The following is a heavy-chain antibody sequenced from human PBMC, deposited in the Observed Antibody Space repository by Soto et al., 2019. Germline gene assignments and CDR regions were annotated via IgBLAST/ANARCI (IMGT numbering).Heavy chain of an antibody. V-gene: IGHV3-30-3*01. D-gene: IGHD6-13*01. Sequence: QVQLVESGGGVVQPGRSLRLSCAASGFTFSSYAMHWVRQAPGKRLEWVAVISYDGSNKYYADSVKGRFTISRDNSKNTLYLQMNSLGAEDTAVYYCARGYSSSSRGFHWFDPWGQGTLVTVSS. CDR1: GFTFSSYA. J-gene: IGHJ5*02. CDR3: ARGYSSSSRGFHWFDP. CDR2: ISYDGSNK.